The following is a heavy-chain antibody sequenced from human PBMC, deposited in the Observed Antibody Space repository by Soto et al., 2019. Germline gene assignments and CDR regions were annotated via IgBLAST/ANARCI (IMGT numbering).Heavy chain of an antibody. CDR2: MNANVDAT. V-gene: IGHV1-8*01. D-gene: IGHD3-10*01. CDR1: GFTFSTND. Sequence: ASVKVSCKASGFTFSTNDINLLRQAPGQGLQWMGWMNANVDATDSPQEFKGRVTMTWNASISTAYMELSNLKSDDTAVYYCAREVVDGSSLWLDPWGQGTLVTVSS. J-gene: IGHJ5*02. CDR3: AREVVDGSSLWLDP.